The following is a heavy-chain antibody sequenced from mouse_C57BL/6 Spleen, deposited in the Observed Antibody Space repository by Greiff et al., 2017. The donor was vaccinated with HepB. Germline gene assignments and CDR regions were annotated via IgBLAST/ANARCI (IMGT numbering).Heavy chain of an antibody. J-gene: IGHJ3*01. D-gene: IGHD5-5*01. CDR2: IDPEDGET. V-gene: IGHV14-2*01. CDR1: GFNIKDYY. Sequence: VQLKQSGAELVKPGASVKLSCTASGFNIKDYYMHWVKQRTEQGLEWIGRIDPEDGETKYAPKFQVKATITADTSSNTAYLQLSSLTSEDTAVYYCARGELPFAYWGQGTLVTVSA. CDR3: ARGELPFAY.